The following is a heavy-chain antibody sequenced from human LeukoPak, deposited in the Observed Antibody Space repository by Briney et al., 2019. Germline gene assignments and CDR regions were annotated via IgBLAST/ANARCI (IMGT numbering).Heavy chain of an antibody. CDR3: AREDYYDSSGYYPC. Sequence: PGGSLRLSCAASGFTFSSYSMNWVRQAPGKGLEWVSYISSSSSTIYYADSVKGRFTISRDNAKNSLYLQMNSLRAEDTAVYYCAREDYYDSSGYYPCWGQGTLVTVSS. CDR1: GFTFSSYS. D-gene: IGHD3-22*01. V-gene: IGHV3-48*01. CDR2: ISSSSSTI. J-gene: IGHJ4*02.